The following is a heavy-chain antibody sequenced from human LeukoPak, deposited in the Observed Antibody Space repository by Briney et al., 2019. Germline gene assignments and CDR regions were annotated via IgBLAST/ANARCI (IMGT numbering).Heavy chain of an antibody. J-gene: IGHJ3*02. D-gene: IGHD2-15*01. CDR1: GYTFTSYG. V-gene: IGHV1-18*01. CDR3: ARGPVYCSGGSCYQEYDAFDI. Sequence: GASVKVSCKASGYTFTSYGISWVRQAPGQGLEWMGWISAYNGNTNYAQKLQGRVTMTTDTSTSTAYMELRSLRSDDTAVYYCARGPVYCSGGSCYQEYDAFDIWGQGTMVTVSP. CDR2: ISAYNGNT.